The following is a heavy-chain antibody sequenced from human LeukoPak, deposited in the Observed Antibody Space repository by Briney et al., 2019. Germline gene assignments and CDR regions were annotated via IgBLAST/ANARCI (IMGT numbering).Heavy chain of an antibody. CDR2: IYTSGST. Sequence: PSETLSLTCSVSGGSMSSDYYSWIRQPAGKGLEWIGRIYTSGSTNYNPPLQSRVTMSVDTSKNQFSLRLSSVTADTAVYYCCRSAYTYGPFDSWGQGTLVAVSS. CDR1: GGSMSSDY. J-gene: IGHJ4*02. D-gene: IGHD3-16*01. V-gene: IGHV4-4*07. CDR3: CRSAYTYGPFDS.